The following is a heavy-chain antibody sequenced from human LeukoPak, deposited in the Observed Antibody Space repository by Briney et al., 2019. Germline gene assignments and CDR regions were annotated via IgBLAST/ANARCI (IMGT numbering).Heavy chain of an antibody. D-gene: IGHD6-6*01. Sequence: GGSLRLSCAASGFTFSSYAMHWVRQAPGKGLEYVSAINSNGGNRHYAVSVKGRFSISRDNSKNTLCLQMGSLRVEDMAVYYCARARLKGSSSASYQYYYLDVWGKGTTVTVSS. CDR1: GFTFSSYA. J-gene: IGHJ6*03. CDR3: ARARLKGSSSASYQYYYLDV. V-gene: IGHV3-64*02. CDR2: INSNGGNR.